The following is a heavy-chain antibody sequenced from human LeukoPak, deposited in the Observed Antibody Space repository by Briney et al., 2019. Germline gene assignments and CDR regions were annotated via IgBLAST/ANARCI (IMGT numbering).Heavy chain of an antibody. D-gene: IGHD2-15*01. CDR1: GFTFSSYY. CDR2: INGDESST. Sequence: PGGSLRLSCAASGFTFSSYYMHWVRQVPGKGLVWVSRINGDESSTTYTDSVKGRFTISRDNAKNTLYLQMSTLRAEDTAVYYCARVRDCGGGSCFSYLDYWGQGTLVTVSS. J-gene: IGHJ4*02. CDR3: ARVRDCGGGSCFSYLDY. V-gene: IGHV3-74*01.